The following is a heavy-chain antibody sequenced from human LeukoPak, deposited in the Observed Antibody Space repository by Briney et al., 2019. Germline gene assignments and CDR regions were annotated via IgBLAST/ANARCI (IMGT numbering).Heavy chain of an antibody. V-gene: IGHV4-38-2*02. CDR1: GYSISSGYY. D-gene: IGHD3-3*01. CDR3: ARDFWSGNSPDY. CDR2: IYHSGST. J-gene: IGHJ4*02. Sequence: PSETLSLTCAVSGYSISSGYYWGWIRQPPGKGLEWIGSIYHSGSTYYNPSLKSRVTISVDTSKNLFSLKLSSVTAADTAVYYCARDFWSGNSPDYWGQGTLVTVSS.